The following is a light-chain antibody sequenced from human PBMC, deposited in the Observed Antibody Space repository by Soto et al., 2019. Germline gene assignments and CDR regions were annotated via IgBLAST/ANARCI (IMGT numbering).Light chain of an antibody. J-gene: IGLJ1*01. CDR1: SSTIGAGYD. CDR2: GDT. Sequence: QSVLTQPPSVSGAPGQRVTISCTGSSSTIGAGYDAHWYQQRPGKVPKLLIYGDTNRPSGVPDRFSGSKSGTSASLAITGLQPEDEAEDYCQSYDNSLSGPVFGPGTKLTV. CDR3: QSYDNSLSGPV. V-gene: IGLV1-40*01.